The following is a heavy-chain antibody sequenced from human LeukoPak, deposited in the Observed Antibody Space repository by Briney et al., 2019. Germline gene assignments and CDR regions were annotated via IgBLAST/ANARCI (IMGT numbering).Heavy chain of an antibody. CDR2: ISAYNGNT. V-gene: IGHV1-18*01. CDR1: GYTFTSYG. J-gene: IGHJ4*02. D-gene: IGHD6-19*01. CDR3: ASIVRQWLVRPGRYYFDY. Sequence: ASVKVSCKASGYTFTSYGISWVRQAPGQGLEWMGWISAYNGNTNYAQKLQGRVTMTTDTSTSTAYMELRSLRSDDTAVYYCASIVRQWLVRPGRYYFDYWGQGTLVTVSS.